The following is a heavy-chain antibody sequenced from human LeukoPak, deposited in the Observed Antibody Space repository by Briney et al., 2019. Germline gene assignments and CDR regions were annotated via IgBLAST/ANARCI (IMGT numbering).Heavy chain of an antibody. Sequence: ASETLSLTCAVYGGSFSGYYWSWIRQPPGKGLEWIGEINHSGSTNYNPSLKSRVTISVDTSKNQFSLKLSSVTAADTAVYYCARDSRALLGKRDAFDIWGQGTMVTVSS. CDR1: GGSFSGYY. CDR2: INHSGST. J-gene: IGHJ3*02. V-gene: IGHV4-34*01. CDR3: ARDSRALLGKRDAFDI. D-gene: IGHD1-26*01.